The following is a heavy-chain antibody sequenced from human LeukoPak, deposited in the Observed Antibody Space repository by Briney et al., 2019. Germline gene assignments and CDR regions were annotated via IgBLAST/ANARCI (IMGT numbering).Heavy chain of an antibody. CDR3: ARDIRGYDYASYYYYMDV. Sequence: ASVKVSCKAPGYTFTSYYMHWVRQAPGQGLEWMGWINPNSGGTNYAQKFQGRVTMTRDTSISTAYMELSRLRSDDTAVYYCARDIRGYDYASYYYYMDVWGKGTTVTVSS. D-gene: IGHD5-12*01. V-gene: IGHV1-2*02. J-gene: IGHJ6*03. CDR2: INPNSGGT. CDR1: GYTFTSYY.